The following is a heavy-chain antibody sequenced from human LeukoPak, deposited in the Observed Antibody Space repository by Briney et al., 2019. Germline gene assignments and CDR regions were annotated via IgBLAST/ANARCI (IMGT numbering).Heavy chain of an antibody. J-gene: IGHJ1*01. CDR3: ARELIVGVAEYFQH. CDR1: GFTFSSYR. CDR2: VNKDGSEK. Sequence: GGSLRLSCAASGFTFSSYRMSWVRQAPGKGLEWVANVNKDGSEKYYVDSVRGRLTISRDNAKNSLYLQMNSLRAEDTAVYYCARELIVGVAEYFQHWGQGTLVTVSS. D-gene: IGHD1-26*01. V-gene: IGHV3-7*01.